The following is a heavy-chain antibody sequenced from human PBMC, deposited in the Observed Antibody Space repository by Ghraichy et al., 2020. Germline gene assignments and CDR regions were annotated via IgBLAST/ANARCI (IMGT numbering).Heavy chain of an antibody. CDR3: ARDIGFWSGFYYYYYGMDV. CDR1: GFTVSSNY. V-gene: IGHV3-53*01. J-gene: IGHJ6*02. CDR2: IYSGGST. Sequence: GGSLRLSCAASGFTVSSNYMSWVRQAPGKGLEWVSVIYSGGSTYYADSVKGRFTISRDNSKNTLYLQMNSLRAEDTAVYYCARDIGFWSGFYYYYYGMDVWGQGTTVTVSS. D-gene: IGHD3-3*01.